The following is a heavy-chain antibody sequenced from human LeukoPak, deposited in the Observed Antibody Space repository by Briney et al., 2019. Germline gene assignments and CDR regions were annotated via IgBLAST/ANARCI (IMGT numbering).Heavy chain of an antibody. CDR3: ARQWGIAVADYFDY. V-gene: IGHV4-59*08. CDR2: IYYSGST. CDR1: GGSISSYY. J-gene: IGHJ4*02. Sequence: SETPSLTCTVSGGSISSYYWSWIRQPPGKGLEWIGYIYYSGSTNYNPSLKSRVTISVDTSKNQFSLKLSSVTAADTAVYYCARQWGIAVADYFDYWGQGTLVTVSS. D-gene: IGHD6-19*01.